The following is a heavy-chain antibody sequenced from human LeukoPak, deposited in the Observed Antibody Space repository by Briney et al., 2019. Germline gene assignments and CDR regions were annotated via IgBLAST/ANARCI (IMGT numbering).Heavy chain of an antibody. CDR3: ARGRPHGNDY. J-gene: IGHJ4*02. V-gene: IGHV3-74*01. CDR1: GLTFSSSW. D-gene: IGHD4-23*01. Sequence: GGSLRLSCAVSGLTFSSSWMNWVRQAPGKGLVWVSRIASDGSSTTYADSVKGRFSISRDNAKNTLYLQMNSLRVEDTAVYYCARGRPHGNDYWGQGTLVTVSS. CDR2: IASDGSST.